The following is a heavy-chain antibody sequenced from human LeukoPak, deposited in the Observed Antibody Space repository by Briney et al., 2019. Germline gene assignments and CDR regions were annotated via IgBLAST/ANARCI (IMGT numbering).Heavy chain of an antibody. CDR3: ARDWASDGDYRFGY. CDR1: GFTFSSYA. CDR2: ISYDGSNK. Sequence: GGSLRLFCAASGFTFSSYAMHWVRQAPGKGLEWVAVISYDGSNKYYADSVKGRFTISRDNSKNTLYLQMNSLRAEDTAVYSCARDWASDGDYRFGYWGQGTLVTVSS. V-gene: IGHV3-30*04. D-gene: IGHD4-17*01. J-gene: IGHJ4*02.